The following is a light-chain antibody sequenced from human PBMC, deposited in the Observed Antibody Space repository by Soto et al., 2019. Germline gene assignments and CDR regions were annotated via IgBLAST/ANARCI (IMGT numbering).Light chain of an antibody. CDR1: NSNIGRNT. CDR2: SSS. CDR3: AVWDDILNGLL. J-gene: IGLJ2*01. V-gene: IGLV1-44*01. Sequence: QSALTQPPSASGTPGQRVTISCSGSNSNIGRNTVNWYQQLPGTAPKLLIYSSSQRPSGVPDRFTGSKSGTSASLVINGLQSEDEADYYCAVWDDILNGLLFGGGTQLTVL.